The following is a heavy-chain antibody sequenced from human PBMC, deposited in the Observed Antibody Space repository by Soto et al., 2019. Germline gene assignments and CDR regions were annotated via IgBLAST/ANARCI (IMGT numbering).Heavy chain of an antibody. Sequence: PGGSLRLSCAASGFTFSSYAMSWVRQAPGKGLEWVSAISGSGGSTYYADSVKGRFTISRDNSKNTLYLQMNSLRAEDTAVYYCARQPPAGGTLTIFGVVINIYYYMDVWGKGTTVTVSS. CDR2: ISGSGGST. CDR3: ARQPPAGGTLTIFGVVINIYYYMDV. J-gene: IGHJ6*03. CDR1: GFTFSSYA. V-gene: IGHV3-23*01. D-gene: IGHD3-3*01.